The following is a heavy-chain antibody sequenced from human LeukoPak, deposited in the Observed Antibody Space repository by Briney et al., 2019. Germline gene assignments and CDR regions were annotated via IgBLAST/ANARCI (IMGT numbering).Heavy chain of an antibody. D-gene: IGHD3-10*01. Sequence: PSGTLSLTCAVSGGSISSSNWCSWVRQPPGKGLEWVGEIYHSGDVNRNPSLWSRVTLSVDKSTDQFSLTLNSVTAAATAVYSCARGRGRNYSAMAVWGPGNTVTASS. CDR3: ARGRGRNYSAMAV. V-gene: IGHV4-4*02. J-gene: IGHJ6*02. CDR2: IYHSGDV. CDR1: GGSISSSNW.